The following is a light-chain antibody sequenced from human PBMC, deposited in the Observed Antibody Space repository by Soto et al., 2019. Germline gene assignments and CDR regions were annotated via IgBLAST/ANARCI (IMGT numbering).Light chain of an antibody. J-gene: IGKJ1*01. CDR3: QHYNNWPRGT. V-gene: IGKV3-15*01. CDR1: QSVEFY. CDR2: GAS. Sequence: EIVMTQSPGTLSVSPGESATLSCRATQSVEFYLAWYQHKPGQAPRLLIYGASNRPTGVPARFSGSGSGTEFTLTISNVQSEDCAIYYCQHYNNWPRGTFGQGTKVDIK.